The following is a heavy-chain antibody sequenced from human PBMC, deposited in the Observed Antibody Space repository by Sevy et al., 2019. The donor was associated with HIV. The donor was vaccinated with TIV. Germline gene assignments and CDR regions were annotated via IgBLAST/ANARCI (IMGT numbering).Heavy chain of an antibody. J-gene: IGHJ1*01. CDR1: GFTFTLYS. CDR2: ISFDGSNK. V-gene: IGHV3-30-3*01. Sequence: GGSLRLSWAASGFTFTLYSMHWVRQAPGKGLEWVATISFDGSNKHYADSVKGRFTISRDNSPNSLYLQMNSLRTEDTAVYYCALERLSSDVAEYFQNWGQGTLVTVSS. CDR3: ALERLSSDVAEYFQN. D-gene: IGHD1-1*01.